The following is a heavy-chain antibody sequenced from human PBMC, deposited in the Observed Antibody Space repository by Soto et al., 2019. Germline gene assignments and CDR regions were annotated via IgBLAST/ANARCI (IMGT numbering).Heavy chain of an antibody. CDR2: ISSSSSYI. J-gene: IGHJ4*02. CDR3: AREGGSYSESYFDY. Sequence: EVQLVESGGGLVKPGGSLRLSCAASGFTFSSYSMNWVRQAPGKGLEWVSSISSSSSYIYYADSVKGRFTISRDNAKNSLYLQMSSLRAEDTAVYYCAREGGSYSESYFDYWGQGTLVTVSS. D-gene: IGHD1-26*01. CDR1: GFTFSSYS. V-gene: IGHV3-21*01.